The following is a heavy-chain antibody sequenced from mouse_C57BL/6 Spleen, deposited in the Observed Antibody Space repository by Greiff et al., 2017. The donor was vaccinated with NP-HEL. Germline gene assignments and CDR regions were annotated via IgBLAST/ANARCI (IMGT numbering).Heavy chain of an antibody. CDR1: GYTFTDYY. V-gene: IGHV1-26*01. Sequence: EVQLQQSGPELVKPGASVKISCKASGYTFTDYYMNWVKQSHGKSLEWIGDINPNNGGTSYNQKFKGKATLTVDKSSSTAYMELRSLTSEDSAVYYCARWYGNYDYWGQGTTLTVSS. CDR3: ARWYGNYDY. D-gene: IGHD2-10*02. J-gene: IGHJ2*01. CDR2: INPNNGGT.